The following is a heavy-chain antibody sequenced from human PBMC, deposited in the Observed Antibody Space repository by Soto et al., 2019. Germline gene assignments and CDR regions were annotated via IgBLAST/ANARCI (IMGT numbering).Heavy chain of an antibody. CDR1: GFTFSSYA. Sequence: PGGSLRLSCAASGFTFSSYAMSWVRQAPGKGLEWVSAISGSGGSTYYTDSVKGRFTISRDNSKNTLYLQMNSLRAEDTAVYYCAKSVLGRGYDYVWGSYRYIGYFDYWGQGTLVTVSS. V-gene: IGHV3-23*01. J-gene: IGHJ4*02. D-gene: IGHD3-16*02. CDR2: ISGSGGST. CDR3: AKSVLGRGYDYVWGSYRYIGYFDY.